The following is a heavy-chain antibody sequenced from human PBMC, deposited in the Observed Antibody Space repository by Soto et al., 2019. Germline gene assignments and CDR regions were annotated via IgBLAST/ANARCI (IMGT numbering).Heavy chain of an antibody. CDR3: AKALRPSSSYY. Sequence: EVQLVESGGGLVQPGRSLRLSCAASGFTFDDYAMHWVRQAPGKGLEWVSGISWNSGSIGYADSVKGRFTISRDNAKNSLYLQMNSLRAEDTALYYCAKALRPSSSYYWGQGTLVTVSS. V-gene: IGHV3-9*01. CDR1: GFTFDDYA. CDR2: ISWNSGSI. J-gene: IGHJ4*02. D-gene: IGHD6-19*01.